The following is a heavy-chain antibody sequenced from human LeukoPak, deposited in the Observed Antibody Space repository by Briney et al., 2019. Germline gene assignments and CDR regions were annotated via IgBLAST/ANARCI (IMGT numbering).Heavy chain of an antibody. V-gene: IGHV4-59*12. CDR3: ARDQDYVWGSYRGSGYFDY. D-gene: IGHD3-16*02. CDR2: IYYSGST. J-gene: IGHJ4*02. CDR1: GGSISSYY. Sequence: SETLSLTCTVSGGSISSYYWSWIRQPPGKGLEWIGIIYYSGSTNYNPSLKSRVTISVDKSKNQFSLKLSSVTAADTAVYYCARDQDYVWGSYRGSGYFDYWGQGTLVTVSS.